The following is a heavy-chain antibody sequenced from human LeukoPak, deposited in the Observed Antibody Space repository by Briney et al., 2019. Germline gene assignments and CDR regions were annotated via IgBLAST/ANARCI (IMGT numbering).Heavy chain of an antibody. CDR1: GGSFSGYY. Sequence: SETLSLTCAVYGGSFSGYYWSWIRQPPGKGLEWIGEINHSGSTNYNPSLKSRVTISVDTSKNQFSLKLSSVTAADTAVYYCARVTTMVRGVRSRFDYWGQGTLVTVSS. CDR3: ARVTTMVRGVRSRFDY. V-gene: IGHV4-34*01. CDR2: INHSGST. J-gene: IGHJ4*02. D-gene: IGHD3-10*01.